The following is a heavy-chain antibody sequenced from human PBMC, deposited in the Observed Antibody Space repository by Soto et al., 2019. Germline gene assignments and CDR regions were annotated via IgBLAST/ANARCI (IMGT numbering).Heavy chain of an antibody. CDR1: GFTFSSYA. CDR2: ISYDGSNK. CDR3: ARASDIVATNPTFDY. J-gene: IGHJ4*02. D-gene: IGHD5-12*01. V-gene: IGHV3-30-3*01. Sequence: QVQLVESGGGVVQPGRSLRLSCAASGFTFSSYAMHWVRQAPGKGLEWVAVISYDGSNKYYADSVKGRFTISRENSKNTLYLQMNRLRAEDTAVYYCARASDIVATNPTFDYWGQGTLVTVSS.